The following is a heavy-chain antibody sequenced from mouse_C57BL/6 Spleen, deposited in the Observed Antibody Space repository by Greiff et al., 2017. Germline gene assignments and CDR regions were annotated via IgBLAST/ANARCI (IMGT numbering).Heavy chain of an antibody. CDR3: TRDYCSIYWYFDV. Sequence: QLKQSGPELVKPGASVQLSCKASGYTFTSYDINWVKQRPGPGLEWVGWIYPRDGSTKYNEKFKGKATLTGDTSYRPAYMGRHSLTSEDSAVYFWTRDYCSIYWYFDVWGTGTTVTVAT. V-gene: IGHV1-85*01. D-gene: IGHD1-1*01. J-gene: IGHJ1*03. CDR1: GYTFTSYD. CDR2: IYPRDGST.